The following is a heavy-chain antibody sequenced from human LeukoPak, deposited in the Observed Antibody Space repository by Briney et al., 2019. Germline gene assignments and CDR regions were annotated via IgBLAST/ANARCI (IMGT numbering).Heavy chain of an antibody. Sequence: GGSLRLSCAASGFTFSSYRMNWVRQAPGKGLEWVSSISSSSSYIYYADSVKGRFTISRDNAKNSLYLQMNSLRAEDTAVYYCARDTSGYYDFWSGYYYYGMDVWGQGTTVTVSS. J-gene: IGHJ6*02. D-gene: IGHD3-3*01. CDR2: ISSSSSYI. V-gene: IGHV3-21*01. CDR1: GFTFSSYR. CDR3: ARDTSGYYDFWSGYYYYGMDV.